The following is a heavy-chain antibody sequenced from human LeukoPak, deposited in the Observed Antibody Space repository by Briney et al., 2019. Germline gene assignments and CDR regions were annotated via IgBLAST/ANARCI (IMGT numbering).Heavy chain of an antibody. CDR3: AKTGGGNSLYYYYYMDV. V-gene: IGHV4-39*07. CDR1: GDSISRSNYY. CDR2: IYYTGNT. J-gene: IGHJ6*03. Sequence: SETLSLTCTVSGDSISRSNYYWAWIRQPPGKGLEWIGTIYYTGNTYYNPSLKSRVSISIDTSKQQFSLSLNSVTAADTAVYYCAKTGGGNSLYYYYYMDVWGKGATVTVSS. D-gene: IGHD4-23*01.